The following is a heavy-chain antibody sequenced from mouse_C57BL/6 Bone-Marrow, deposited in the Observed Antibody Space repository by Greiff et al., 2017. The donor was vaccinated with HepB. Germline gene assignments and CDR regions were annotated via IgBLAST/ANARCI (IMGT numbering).Heavy chain of an antibody. V-gene: IGHV10-1*01. J-gene: IGHJ1*03. Sequence: GGGLVQPKGSLKLSCAASGFRFNTYAMNWVRQAPGKGLEWVARIRSKSNNYATYYADSVKDRFTISRDDSESMLYLQMNNLKTEDTAMYYCVRQSSYGYFDVWGTGTTVTVSS. CDR1: GFRFNTYA. CDR2: IRSKSNNYAT. D-gene: IGHD1-1*01. CDR3: VRQSSYGYFDV.